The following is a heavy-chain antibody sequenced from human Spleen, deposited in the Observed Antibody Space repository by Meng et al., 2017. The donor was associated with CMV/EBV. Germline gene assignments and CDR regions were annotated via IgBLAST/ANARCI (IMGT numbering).Heavy chain of an antibody. CDR2: INPSSGAT. J-gene: IGHJ5*02. CDR3: ARGVGFWSDNWFDP. V-gene: IGHV1-2*02. D-gene: IGHD3-3*01. Sequence: ASVKVSCKASGYTFSGFYIHWVRQAPGQGLEWMGWINPSSGATDYAQKFRGRVTMTRDTSISTAYMDLTSLRSDDTAVYYCARGVGFWSDNWFDPWGQGTLVTVSS. CDR1: GYTFSGFY.